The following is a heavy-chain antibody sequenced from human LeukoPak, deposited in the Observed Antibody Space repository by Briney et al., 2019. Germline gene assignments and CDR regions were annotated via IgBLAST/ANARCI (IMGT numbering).Heavy chain of an antibody. CDR3: AHRLRDGYNYYLDY. CDR2: IYWNDDK. V-gene: IGHV2-5*01. CDR1: VFSLSTSGVG. D-gene: IGHD5-24*01. J-gene: IGHJ4*02. Sequence: QSGPTLVKPTQTLTLTCTFSVFSLSTSGVGVGWIRQPPGKALEWLALIYWNDDKRYSPSLKSRLTITKDTSKNQVVLTMTNMDPVDTATYYCAHRLRDGYNYYLDYWGQGTLVTVSS.